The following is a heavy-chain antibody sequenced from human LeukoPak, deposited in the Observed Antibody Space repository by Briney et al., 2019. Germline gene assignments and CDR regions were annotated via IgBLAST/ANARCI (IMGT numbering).Heavy chain of an antibody. CDR2: ISYDGSEE. CDR3: ARWDRGIQYYFDH. CDR1: GFTFSNFG. J-gene: IGHJ4*02. V-gene: IGHV3-30*19. Sequence: PGGSLRLSCAASGFTFSNFGMHWVRQAPGEGLEWVAFISYDGSEEFYADSVKGRFTLSRDTSKNTLYLQMNSLRAEDTAVYYCARWDRGIQYYFDHWGLGTLVTVSS. D-gene: IGHD5-18*01.